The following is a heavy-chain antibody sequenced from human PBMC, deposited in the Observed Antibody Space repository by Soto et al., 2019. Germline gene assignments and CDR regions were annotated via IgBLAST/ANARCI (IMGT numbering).Heavy chain of an antibody. CDR2: IIPIFGTA. D-gene: IGHD4-4*01. CDR1: GGTFSSYA. CDR3: ARERGPTRGMDV. V-gene: IGHV1-69*06. Sequence: QVQLVQSGAEVKKPGSSVKVSCKASGGTFSSYAISWVRQAPGQGLEWMGGIIPIFGTANYAQKFQGRVTITADKSTSTDYMELSSLSSEDTSVYYCARERGPTRGMDVWGQGTPVTVSS. J-gene: IGHJ6*02.